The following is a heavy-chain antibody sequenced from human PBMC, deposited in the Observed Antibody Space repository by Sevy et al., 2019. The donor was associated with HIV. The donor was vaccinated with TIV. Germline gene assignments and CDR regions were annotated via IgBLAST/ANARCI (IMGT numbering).Heavy chain of an antibody. D-gene: IGHD6-13*01. Sequence: GGSLRLSCAASAFTLSSYWMHWVRQAPGKGLEWVANIKEDGSEKFYVGSVKGRFTISRDNAKNSLFLQMTSLSAEDTAVYYCARDIGEAGTYWGQGTLVTVSS. CDR1: AFTLSSYW. J-gene: IGHJ4*02. CDR3: ARDIGEAGTY. V-gene: IGHV3-7*01. CDR2: IKEDGSEK.